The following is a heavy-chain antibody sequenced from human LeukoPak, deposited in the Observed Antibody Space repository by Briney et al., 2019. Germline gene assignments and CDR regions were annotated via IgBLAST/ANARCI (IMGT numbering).Heavy chain of an antibody. CDR1: GYTFTSYG. Sequence: ASVKVSCKASGYTFTSYGISWVRQAPGQGPEWVGWISAYNGNTNYAQKLQGRVTMTTDTSTSTAYMELRSLRSDDTAVYYCAREPKPTYDSSGYTIWGQGTMVTVSS. D-gene: IGHD3-22*01. J-gene: IGHJ3*02. CDR2: ISAYNGNT. V-gene: IGHV1-18*01. CDR3: AREPKPTYDSSGYTI.